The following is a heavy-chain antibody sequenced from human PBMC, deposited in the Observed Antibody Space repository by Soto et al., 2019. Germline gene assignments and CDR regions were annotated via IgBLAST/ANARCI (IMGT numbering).Heavy chain of an antibody. V-gene: IGHV1-69*02. J-gene: IGHJ5*02. Sequence: QVQLVQSGAEVKKPGSSVKVSCKASGGTFSSYTISWVRQAPGQGLEWMGRIIHILGIANYAQKFQGRVTITADKSTSTAYMELSSLSSEYTAVYYCAREEYCSSTSCYVGWCDPWGQGTLVTVSS. CDR1: GGTFSSYT. CDR3: AREEYCSSTSCYVGWCDP. CDR2: IIHILGIA. D-gene: IGHD2-2*01.